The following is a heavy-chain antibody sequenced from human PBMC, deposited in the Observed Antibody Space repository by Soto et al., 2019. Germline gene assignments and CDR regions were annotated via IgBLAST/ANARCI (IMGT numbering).Heavy chain of an antibody. Sequence: QITLKESGPTLVKPTQTLTLTCTFSGFSLTTSGVGVGWIRQPPGKALEWLALIYWDDDKRYSPSLKSRLSITKDTSKNQVVLTMTNMDPADTATYFCAHRTTTVTTVTWRSDPWGQGTLVTVSS. V-gene: IGHV2-5*02. D-gene: IGHD4-17*01. CDR2: IYWDDDK. CDR3: AHRTTTVTTVTWRSDP. J-gene: IGHJ5*02. CDR1: GFSLTTSGVG.